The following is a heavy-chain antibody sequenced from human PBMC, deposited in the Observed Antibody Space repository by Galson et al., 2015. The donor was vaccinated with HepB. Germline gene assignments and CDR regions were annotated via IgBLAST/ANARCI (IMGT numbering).Heavy chain of an antibody. J-gene: IGHJ6*02. CDR3: ARLIGEPFYYYGVDV. D-gene: IGHD3-10*01. CDR2: IYPGDSDT. Sequence: QSGAEVKKPGESLKISCKGSGYRFSSHWIGWVRQMPGKGLEWMGIIYPGDSDTRYSPSFQGQVTISVDKSISAAFLHWSSLKASDTAMYYCARLIGEPFYYYGVDVWGQGTTVTVSS. CDR1: GYRFSSHW. V-gene: IGHV5-51*01.